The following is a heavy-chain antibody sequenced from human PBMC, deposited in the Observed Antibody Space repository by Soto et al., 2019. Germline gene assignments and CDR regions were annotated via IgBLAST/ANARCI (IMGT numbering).Heavy chain of an antibody. CDR1: GVPFTNYW. CDR2: ISPDGSDV. Sequence: GGPLGLSCTDSGVPFTNYWMNWVRQTPGKGLMWVSRISPDGSDVGYADSVEGRFTVSRDNAKNTLYLQMHSLRAEDTAMYYCACWGHIVPVAPSDFDRWGQGTLVTVPS. V-gene: IGHV3-74*01. J-gene: IGHJ4*02. CDR3: ACWGHIVPVAPSDFDR. D-gene: IGHD2-8*02.